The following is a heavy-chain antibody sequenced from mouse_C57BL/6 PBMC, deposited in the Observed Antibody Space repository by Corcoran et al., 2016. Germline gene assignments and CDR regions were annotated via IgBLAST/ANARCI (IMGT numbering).Heavy chain of an antibody. CDR3: ARLRTAQATFDY. CDR2: INTYSGVP. Sequence: QIQLVQSGPELKKPGETVKISCKASGYTFTTYGMSWVKQAPGKGLKWMGWINTYSGVPTYADDFKGRFAFSLENSASTAYLQINNLKNEDTATYFCARLRTAQATFDYWCQGTTLTVSS. J-gene: IGHJ2*01. V-gene: IGHV9-3*01. D-gene: IGHD3-2*02. CDR1: GYTFTTYG.